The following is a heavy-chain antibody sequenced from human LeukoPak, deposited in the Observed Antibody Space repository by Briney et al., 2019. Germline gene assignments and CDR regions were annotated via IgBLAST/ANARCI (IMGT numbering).Heavy chain of an antibody. CDR3: AGGVGSAKESN. CDR2: ISYSGST. V-gene: IGHV4-59*01. D-gene: IGHD3-10*01. CDR1: GGSISSYY. Sequence: SETLSLTCTVSGGSISSYYWSWIRQPPGKGLEWIGYISYSGSTNYKPSLKSRVTISVDTSMNQLSLKLSSVTAADTAVYYCAGGVGSAKESNWGQGTLVTVSS. J-gene: IGHJ4*02.